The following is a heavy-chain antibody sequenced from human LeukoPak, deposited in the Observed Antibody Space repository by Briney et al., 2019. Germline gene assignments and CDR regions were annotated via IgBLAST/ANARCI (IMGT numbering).Heavy chain of an antibody. CDR2: INHSGST. CDR1: GGSFSGYY. D-gene: IGHD3-10*01. J-gene: IGHJ3*02. V-gene: IGHV4-34*01. CDR3: ARPLVRGLRGDAFDI. Sequence: SETLSLTCAVYGGSFSGYYWSWIRQPPGKGLEWIGEINHSGSTNYNPSLKSRVIISVDTSKNQFSLKLSSVTAADTAVYYCARPLVRGLRGDAFDIWGQGTMVTVSS.